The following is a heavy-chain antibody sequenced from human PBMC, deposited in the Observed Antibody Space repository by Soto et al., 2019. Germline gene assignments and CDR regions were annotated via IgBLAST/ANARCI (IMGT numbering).Heavy chain of an antibody. Sequence: ASVKVSCKASGGTFSSYTISWVRQAPGQGLEWMGRIIPILGIANYAQKFQGRVTMTRDTSTSTVYMELSSLRSEDTAVYYCARVGDYGDDAFDIWGQGTMVTVSS. V-gene: IGHV1-69*02. J-gene: IGHJ3*02. D-gene: IGHD4-17*01. CDR1: GGTFSSYT. CDR2: IIPILGIA. CDR3: ARVGDYGDDAFDI.